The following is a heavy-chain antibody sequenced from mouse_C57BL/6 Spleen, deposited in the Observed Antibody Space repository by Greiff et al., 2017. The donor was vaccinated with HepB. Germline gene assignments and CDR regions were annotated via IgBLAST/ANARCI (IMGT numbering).Heavy chain of an antibody. CDR3: ARSYDGYLFAY. V-gene: IGHV5-17*01. Sequence: EVHLVESGGGLVKPGGSLKLSCAASGFTFSDYGMHWVRQAPEKGLEWVAYISSGSSTIYYADTVKGRFTISRDNAKNTLFLQMTSLRSEDTAMYYCARSYDGYLFAYCCQGTLVTVSA. J-gene: IGHJ3*01. CDR2: ISSGSSTI. CDR1: GFTFSDYG. D-gene: IGHD2-3*01.